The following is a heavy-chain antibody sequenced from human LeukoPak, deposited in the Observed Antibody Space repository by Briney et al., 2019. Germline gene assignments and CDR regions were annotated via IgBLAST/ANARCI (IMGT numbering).Heavy chain of an antibody. V-gene: IGHV3-23*01. CDR3: AKEYTGTFSPFPSYFDN. D-gene: IGHD1-26*01. CDR2: ISDSGVGT. J-gene: IGHJ4*02. Sequence: GGSLRLSCAASGFTFSSYSMNWVRQAPGKGLEWVSGISDSGVGTKHADSVKGRFTISRDNSKNTLYLQMNSLRAEDTAIYYCAKEYTGTFSPFPSYFDNWGQGTLVTVSS. CDR1: GFTFSSYS.